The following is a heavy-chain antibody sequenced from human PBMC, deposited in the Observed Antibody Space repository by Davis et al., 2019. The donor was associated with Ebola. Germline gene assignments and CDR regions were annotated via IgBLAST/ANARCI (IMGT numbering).Heavy chain of an antibody. V-gene: IGHV1-69*13. CDR2: IIPIFGTA. J-gene: IGHJ3*02. CDR1: GDTFSSFP. CDR3: ARARGYCSSNSCYTYAFDI. D-gene: IGHD2-2*02. Sequence: AASVKVSCKASGDTFSSFPISWVRQAPGQGLEWMGGIIPIFGTANYAQKFQGRVTITADESTSTAYMELSSLRSEDTAVYSCARARGYCSSNSCYTYAFDIWGQGTMVTVSS.